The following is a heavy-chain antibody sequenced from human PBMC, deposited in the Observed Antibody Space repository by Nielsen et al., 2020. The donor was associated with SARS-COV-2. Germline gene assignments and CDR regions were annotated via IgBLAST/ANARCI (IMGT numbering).Heavy chain of an antibody. CDR1: GFTFSSYA. D-gene: IGHD6-13*01. CDR3: AKEEAAAGPFDY. J-gene: IGHJ4*02. V-gene: IGHV3-30-3*01. CDR2: ISYDGSNK. Sequence: GESLKISCAASGFTFSSYAMHWVRQAPGKGLEWVAVISYDGSNKYYADSVKGRFTISRDNSKNTLYLQMNSLRAEDTALYYCAKEEAAAGPFDYWGQGTLVTVSS.